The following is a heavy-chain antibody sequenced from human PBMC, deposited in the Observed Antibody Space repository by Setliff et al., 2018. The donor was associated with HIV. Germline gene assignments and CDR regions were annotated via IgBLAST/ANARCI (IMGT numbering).Heavy chain of an antibody. Sequence: PGGSLRLSCAASGSTFSNYEMNWVRQAPGKGLEWVSYISSSGTTIYYADSVKGRFTISRDNAKNSLYLQMNSLRAEDTAVYYCARPNYYDGSGSFDYWGQGTLVTVSS. J-gene: IGHJ4*02. V-gene: IGHV3-48*03. CDR2: ISSSGTTI. CDR1: GSTFSNYE. CDR3: ARPNYYDGSGSFDY. D-gene: IGHD3-22*01.